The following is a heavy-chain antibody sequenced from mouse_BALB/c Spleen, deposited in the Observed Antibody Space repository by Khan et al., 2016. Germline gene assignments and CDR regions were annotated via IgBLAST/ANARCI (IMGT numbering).Heavy chain of an antibody. CDR3: ARSAI. D-gene: IGHD2-12*01. J-gene: IGHJ2*01. V-gene: IGHV5-6-3*01. CDR1: RFTMSSSC. Sequence: EVELVECSEFFSPPGFPINRSCAASRFTMSSSCITSVRPTTATRLALVAPIDSNGGLTDAPHSVKRRFTISRENAKNALYLQMRSLKSEETAMYYCARSAIWGQGTTLTVSS. CDR2: IDSNGGLT.